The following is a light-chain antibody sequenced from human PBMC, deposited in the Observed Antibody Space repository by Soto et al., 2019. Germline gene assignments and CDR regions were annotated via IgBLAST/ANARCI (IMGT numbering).Light chain of an antibody. CDR1: ERIAGN. CDR2: AAS. V-gene: IGKV1-39*01. J-gene: IGKJ5*01. Sequence: DIQMTQSPSSLSASVGDRVTITCREVERIAGNLNWYQQKPGKAPNLLIYAASSLQNGVPSRFRGGGSGTDFTLTINNLQPEDFATYYCQQTYSTLSITFGQGTRLEIK. CDR3: QQTYSTLSIT.